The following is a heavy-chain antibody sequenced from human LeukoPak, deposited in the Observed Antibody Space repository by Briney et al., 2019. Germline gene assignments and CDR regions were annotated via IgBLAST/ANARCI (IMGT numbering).Heavy chain of an antibody. Sequence: ETLSLTCTVSGVSISRYYWSSIRQPPGKGLELIGYIYYSGSTKYNPSRKSRVTISVDTSKYQISPEMSSVTAADNAVYYCARGEFEIVVVPADSHYYYYYMDVWGKGTTVTISS. CDR3: ARGEFEIVVVPADSHYYYYYMDV. CDR1: GVSISRYY. V-gene: IGHV4-59*01. CDR2: IYYSGST. J-gene: IGHJ6*03. D-gene: IGHD2-2*01.